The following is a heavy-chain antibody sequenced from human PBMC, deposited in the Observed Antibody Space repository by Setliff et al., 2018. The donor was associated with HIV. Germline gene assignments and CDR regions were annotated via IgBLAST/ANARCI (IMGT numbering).Heavy chain of an antibody. CDR1: GGTFSSYS. CDR3: AIGSSNWPHRPNNYYFDY. Sequence: GASVKVSCKASGGTFSSYSINWVRQAPGQGLEWMGGIIPIYGTPIYAQKFQGRVTITADESTSTAYMELSSLRSEDTGVYYCAIGSSNWPHRPNNYYFDYWGQGTPVTVSS. D-gene: IGHD6-13*01. CDR2: IIPIYGTP. J-gene: IGHJ4*02. V-gene: IGHV1-69*13.